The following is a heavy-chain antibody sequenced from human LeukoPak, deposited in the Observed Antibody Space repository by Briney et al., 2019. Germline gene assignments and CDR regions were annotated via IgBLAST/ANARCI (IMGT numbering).Heavy chain of an antibody. V-gene: IGHV4-61*01. D-gene: IGHD2-15*01. CDR2: IYYSGST. Sequence: SETLSLTCTVSGGSVSSGSYYWSWIRQPPGKGLEWIGYIYYSGSTNYNPSLKSRVTISVDTSKNQFSLKLSSVTAADTAVYYCAREHCSGGSCYLGYWGQGTLVTVSS. CDR3: AREHCSGGSCYLGY. J-gene: IGHJ4*02. CDR1: GGSVSSGSYY.